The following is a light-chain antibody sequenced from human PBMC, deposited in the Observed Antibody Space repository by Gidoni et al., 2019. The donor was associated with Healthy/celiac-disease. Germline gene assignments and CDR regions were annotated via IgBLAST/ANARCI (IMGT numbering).Light chain of an antibody. CDR1: QSVSSSY. CDR3: QQYGSSPRT. J-gene: IGKJ1*01. Sequence: VLTQSPGTLSLSPGERATLSCRASQSVSSSYLSWYQQKPDQAPRLLTYGASSRATGIPDRFSGSGAGTDFTLTISRLEPEDFAVYYCQQYGSSPRTFGQGTKVEIK. V-gene: IGKV3-20*01. CDR2: GAS.